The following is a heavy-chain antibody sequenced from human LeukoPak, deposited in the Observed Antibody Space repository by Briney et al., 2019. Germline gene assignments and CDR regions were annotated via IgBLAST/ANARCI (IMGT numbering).Heavy chain of an antibody. CDR1: GGSISSYY. Sequence: SETLSLTCTVSGGSISSYYWSWIRQPPGKGLEWIGYIYYSGSTNYNPSLKSRVTISVDTSKNQFSLRLSSVTAADTAVYYCARDLIGSYPPGRWFDPWGQGTLVTVSS. J-gene: IGHJ5*02. D-gene: IGHD1-26*01. V-gene: IGHV4-59*01. CDR2: IYYSGST. CDR3: ARDLIGSYPPGRWFDP.